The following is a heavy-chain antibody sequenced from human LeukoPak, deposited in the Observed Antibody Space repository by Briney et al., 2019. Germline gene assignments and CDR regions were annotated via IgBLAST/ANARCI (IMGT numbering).Heavy chain of an antibody. CDR3: ATGAMVYEY. J-gene: IGHJ4*02. V-gene: IGHV1-24*01. CDR1: GSALTEIS. CDR2: FGPQVGET. Sequence: ASVKVSCKVSGSALTEISIDWVRQAPGKGLECMGTFGPQVGETIHAQKLQGRLKMTADTSTDTAYMEMTSLQSEDTAVYYCATGAMVYEYWGQGTLVTVSS. D-gene: IGHD3-10*01.